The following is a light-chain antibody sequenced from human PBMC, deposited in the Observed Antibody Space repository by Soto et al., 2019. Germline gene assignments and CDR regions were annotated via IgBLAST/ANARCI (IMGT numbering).Light chain of an antibody. CDR3: QQSGSSPRT. J-gene: IGKJ1*01. Sequence: EIVLTQSPGTPSLSPGERATLSCRASQSVNSNYLAWYQQRPGQAPRLLIYGASSRATGIPDRFSGSGSGTDFTLTISRLDPEDFAVYFCQQSGSSPRTFGQGTKVEIK. CDR2: GAS. V-gene: IGKV3-20*01. CDR1: QSVNSNY.